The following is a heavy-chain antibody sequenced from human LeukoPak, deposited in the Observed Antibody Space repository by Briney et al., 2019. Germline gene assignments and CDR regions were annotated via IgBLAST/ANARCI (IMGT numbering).Heavy chain of an antibody. CDR3: ARHPSRAVAGTVVDY. J-gene: IGHJ4*02. V-gene: IGHV4-39*01. D-gene: IGHD6-19*01. CDR1: GGSISSSSYY. Sequence: PSETLSLTCTVSGGSISSSSYYWGWIRQPPGKGLEWIGSIYYSGNTYYNPSLKSRVTISVDTSKNQFSLKLSSVTAADTAVYYCARHPSRAVAGTVVDYWGQGTLVTVSS. CDR2: IYYSGNT.